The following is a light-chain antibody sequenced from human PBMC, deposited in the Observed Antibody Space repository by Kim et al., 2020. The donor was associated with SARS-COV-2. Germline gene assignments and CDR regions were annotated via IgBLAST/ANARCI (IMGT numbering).Light chain of an antibody. CDR1: QSVSSSY. Sequence: LSPGESATLSCRASQSVSSSYLAWYPQKPGQAPRLLIYGASSRATGIPDRFSGSGSGADFTLTVSRLEPGDFAVYYCQQYGSSPPTFGQGTKLEI. CDR3: QQYGSSPPT. CDR2: GAS. V-gene: IGKV3-20*01. J-gene: IGKJ2*01.